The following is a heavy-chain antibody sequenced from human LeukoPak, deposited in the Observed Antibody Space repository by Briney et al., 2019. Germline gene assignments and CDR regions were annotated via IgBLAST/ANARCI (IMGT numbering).Heavy chain of an antibody. J-gene: IGHJ5*02. CDR2: IYYSGST. D-gene: IGHD3-10*01. CDR1: GGSISSYY. V-gene: IGHV4-59*01. CDR3: ARFIGSGSYYNPPNWFDP. Sequence: SETLSHTCTVSGGSISSYYWSWIRQPPGKGLEWIGYIYYSGSTNYNPSLKSRVTISVDTSKNQFSLKLSSVTAADTAVYYCARFIGSGSYYNPPNWFDPWGQGTLVTVSS.